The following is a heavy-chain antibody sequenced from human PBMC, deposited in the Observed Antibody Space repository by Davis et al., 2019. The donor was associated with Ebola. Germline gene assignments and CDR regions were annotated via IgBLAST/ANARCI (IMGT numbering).Heavy chain of an antibody. CDR3: ARSSIAARPGYYYGMDV. J-gene: IGHJ6*02. V-gene: IGHV3-7*01. CDR2: IRQDGSEE. CDR1: GFAFNTYW. Sequence: GESLKISCTASGFAFNTYWMSWVRQAPGKGLEWLANIRQDGSEEYYVDSVKGRFTISRDNAKNSLYLQMNSLRAEDTAVYYCARSSIAARPGYYYGMDVWGQGTTVTVSS. D-gene: IGHD6-6*01.